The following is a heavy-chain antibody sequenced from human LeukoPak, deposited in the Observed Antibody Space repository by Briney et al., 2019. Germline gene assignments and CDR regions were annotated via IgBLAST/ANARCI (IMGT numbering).Heavy chain of an antibody. J-gene: IGHJ4*02. CDR2: IYSSGST. CDR3: ARRGGSGRSFDY. V-gene: IGHV4-39*01. CDR1: RGSISSTSYY. D-gene: IGHD3-10*01. Sequence: SETLSLTCTVSRGSISSTSYYWGWIRQPPGKGLERFGSIYSSGSTYYNPSLKSRVTISVDTSKNQFSLNLSSVPASDTAVYYCARRGGSGRSFDYWGQGILVTVSS.